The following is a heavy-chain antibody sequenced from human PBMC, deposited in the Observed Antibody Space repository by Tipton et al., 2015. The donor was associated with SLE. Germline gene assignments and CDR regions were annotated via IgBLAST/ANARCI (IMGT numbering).Heavy chain of an antibody. CDR2: IYYSGST. D-gene: IGHD3-22*01. CDR3: ARGHDSSGYYDY. V-gene: IGHV4-31*03. Sequence: TLSLTCTVSGGSISSGGYYWSWIRQHPGKGLEWIGYIYYSGSTNYNPSLKSRVTISVDTSKNQFSLKLSSVTAADTAVYYCARGHDSSGYYDYWGQGTLVTVSS. J-gene: IGHJ4*02. CDR1: GGSISSGGYY.